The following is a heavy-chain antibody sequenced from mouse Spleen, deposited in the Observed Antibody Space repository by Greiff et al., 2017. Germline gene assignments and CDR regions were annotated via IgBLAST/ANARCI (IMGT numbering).Heavy chain of an antibody. V-gene: IGHV2-6*02. Sequence: QVQLQQSGPGLVAPSQSLSITCTVSGFSLTSYGVHWVRQPPGKGLEWLVVIWSDGSTTYNSALKSRLSISKDNSKSQVFLKMNSLQTDDTAMYYCARNGRNGNHFDYWGQGTTLTVSS. CDR2: IWSDGST. CDR1: GFSLTSYG. CDR3: ARNGRNGNHFDY. D-gene: IGHD2-1*01. J-gene: IGHJ2*01.